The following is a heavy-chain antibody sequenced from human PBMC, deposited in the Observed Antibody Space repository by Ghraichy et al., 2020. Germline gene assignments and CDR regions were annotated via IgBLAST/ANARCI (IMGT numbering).Heavy chain of an antibody. CDR2: IYYSGST. V-gene: IGHV4-30-4*07. CDR1: GGSISSGGYS. CDR3: ARDLYGGMDV. J-gene: IGHJ6*02. D-gene: IGHD4-17*01. Sequence: SETLSLTCAVSGGSISSGGYSWSWIRQPPGKGLEWIGYIYYSGSTYYNPSLKSRVTISVDTSKNQFSLKLSSVTAADTAVYYCARDLYGGMDVWGQGTTVTVSS.